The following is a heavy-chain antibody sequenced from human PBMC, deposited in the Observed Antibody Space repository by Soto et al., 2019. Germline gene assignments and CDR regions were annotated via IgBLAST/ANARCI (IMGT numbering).Heavy chain of an antibody. CDR3: AKGPWELVDY. CDR2: ISYDGSNK. CDR1: GFTFSSYG. J-gene: IGHJ4*02. V-gene: IGHV3-30*18. Sequence: GSLRLSCAASGFTFSSYGMHWVRQAPGKGLEWVAVISYDGSNKYYADSVKGRFTISRDNSKNTLYLQMNSLRAEDTAVYYCAKGPWELVDYWGQGTLVTVSS. D-gene: IGHD3-10*01.